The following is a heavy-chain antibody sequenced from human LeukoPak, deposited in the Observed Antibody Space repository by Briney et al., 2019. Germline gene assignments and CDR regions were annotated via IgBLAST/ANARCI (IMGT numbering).Heavy chain of an antibody. CDR2: IYYSGST. Sequence: SETLSLTCTVSGGSISSYDRTWIRQPPGKGLEWIGYIYYSGSTNYNPSLKSRFTISVDTSKNQLSLKLSSVTAADTAVYYCARSNQAVAGTGGAFDYWGQGTLVTVSS. CDR1: GGSISSYD. CDR3: ARSNQAVAGTGGAFDY. J-gene: IGHJ4*02. D-gene: IGHD6-19*01. V-gene: IGHV4-59*08.